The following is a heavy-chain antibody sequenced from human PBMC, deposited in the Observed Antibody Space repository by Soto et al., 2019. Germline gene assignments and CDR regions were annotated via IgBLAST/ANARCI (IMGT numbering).Heavy chain of an antibody. J-gene: IGHJ6*02. V-gene: IGHV1-69*01. Sequence: QVQLVQSGAEVKKPGSSVKVSCKASGGTFSSSAISWVRQAPGQGLEWMGGIIPIFGTANYAQKFQGRVTITADESTRTAYMELARVRSEDTAVYYCARGEKLNKVVLVAAIPSYYYYGMDVWGQGTTVTVSS. CDR1: GGTFSSSA. CDR3: ARGEKLNKVVLVAAIPSYYYYGMDV. CDR2: IIPIFGTA. D-gene: IGHD2-15*01.